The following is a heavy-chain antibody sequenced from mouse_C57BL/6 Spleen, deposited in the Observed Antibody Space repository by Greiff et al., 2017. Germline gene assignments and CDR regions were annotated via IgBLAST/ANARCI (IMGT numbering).Heavy chain of an antibody. CDR3: ARHGGGYAMDY. CDR2: ISSGGSYT. J-gene: IGHJ4*01. CDR1: GFTFSSYG. Sequence: EVMLVESGGDLVKPGGSLKLSCAASGFTFSSYGMSWVRQTPDKRLEWVATISSGGSYTYYPDSVKGRFTISRDNAKNTLYLQMSSLKSEDTAMYYCARHGGGYAMDYWGQGTSVTVSS. V-gene: IGHV5-6*01.